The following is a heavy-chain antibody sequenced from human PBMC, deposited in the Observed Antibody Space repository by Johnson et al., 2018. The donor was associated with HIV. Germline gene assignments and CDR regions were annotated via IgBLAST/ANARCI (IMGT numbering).Heavy chain of an antibody. CDR3: AKDCVGVWWSRAFDI. Sequence: VQLVESGGGLVKPGGSLRLSCAASGFTFSNAWMSWVRQAPGKGLEWVGRIKSKTDGGTTDYAAPVKGRFTISRDDSKNTLYLQMNSLRAEDTAVYYCAKDCVGVWWSRAFDIWGKGTMVTVSS. J-gene: IGHJ3*02. D-gene: IGHD2-21*01. CDR1: GFTFSNAW. V-gene: IGHV3-15*01. CDR2: IKSKTDGGTT.